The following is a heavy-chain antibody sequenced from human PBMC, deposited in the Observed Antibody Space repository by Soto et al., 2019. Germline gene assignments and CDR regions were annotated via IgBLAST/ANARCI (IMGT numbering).Heavy chain of an antibody. D-gene: IGHD2-15*01. CDR1: GFTFSSYA. CDR2: ISGSGGST. CDR3: AKDPGKGYCSGGSCPGYFQH. Sequence: PGGSLRLSCAASGFTFSSYAMSWVRQAPGKGLEWVSAISGSGGSTYYADSVKGRFTISRDNSKNTLYLQMNSLRAEDTAVYYCAKDPGKGYCSGGSCPGYFQHWGQGTLVTVSS. V-gene: IGHV3-23*01. J-gene: IGHJ1*01.